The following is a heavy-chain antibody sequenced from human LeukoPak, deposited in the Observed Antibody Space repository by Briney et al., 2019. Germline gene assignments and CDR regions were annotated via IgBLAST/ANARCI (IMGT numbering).Heavy chain of an antibody. V-gene: IGHV4-34*01. J-gene: IGHJ4*02. D-gene: IGHD6-13*01. CDR3: ARHTSSSWGD. CDR1: GGSFSGYY. CDR2: INHSGST. Sequence: SETLSLTCAVYGGSFSGYYWSWIRQPPGKGLEWIGEINHSGSTNYNPSLKSRVTISVDTSKNQFSLKLSSVTAADTAVYYCARHTSSSWGDWGQGTLVTVSS.